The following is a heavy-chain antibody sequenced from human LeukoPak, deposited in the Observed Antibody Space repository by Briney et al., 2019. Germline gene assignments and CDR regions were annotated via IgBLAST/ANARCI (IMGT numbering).Heavy chain of an antibody. V-gene: IGHV3-64*02. CDR2: ITRNGDTT. D-gene: IGHD3-10*01. CDR1: GFTFSSYA. CDR3: ARAGTQYYLDY. J-gene: IGHJ4*02. Sequence: GGSLRLSCAASGFTFSSYAMHWVRQAPGKGLEYVAAITRNGDTTFYSDSAKGRFTISRDNSKNTLFLQMGSLRAEDMGVYYCARAGTQYYLDYWGQGTLVTVSS.